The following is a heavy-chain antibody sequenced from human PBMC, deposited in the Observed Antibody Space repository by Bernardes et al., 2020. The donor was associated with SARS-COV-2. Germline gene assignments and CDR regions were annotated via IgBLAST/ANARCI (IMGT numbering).Heavy chain of an antibody. V-gene: IGHV3-21*06. Sequence: GGSLRLSCAASGFTFTSYSMNWVRQAPGKGLEWVSSISSSNGYIYYADSVKGRFTISRDNAKNSLYLQMNSLRAEDTAVYYCARDLFRGSVDPMIIVPYGMDVWGQGTTVTVSS. CDR3: ARDLFRGSVDPMIIVPYGMDV. CDR1: GFTFTSYS. J-gene: IGHJ6*02. D-gene: IGHD3-22*01. CDR2: ISSSNGYI.